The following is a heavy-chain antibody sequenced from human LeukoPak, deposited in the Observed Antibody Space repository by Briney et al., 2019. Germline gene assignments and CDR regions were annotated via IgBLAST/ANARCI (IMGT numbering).Heavy chain of an antibody. Sequence: SETLSLTCTVSGGSISSYYWSWIRQPPGKGLEWIGYMYYSGRTNYNPSLKSRVNISVDTSKNQFSLKLSSVTDADTAVYYCARRVTSNWFDPWGQGTLVTVSS. CDR3: ARRVTSNWFDP. D-gene: IGHD2-21*02. CDR2: MYYSGRT. J-gene: IGHJ5*02. V-gene: IGHV4-59*08. CDR1: GGSISSYY.